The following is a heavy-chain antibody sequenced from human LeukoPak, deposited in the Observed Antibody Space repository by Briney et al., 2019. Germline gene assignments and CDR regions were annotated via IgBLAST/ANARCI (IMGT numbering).Heavy chain of an antibody. D-gene: IGHD2-2*01. J-gene: IGHJ5*02. V-gene: IGHV1-69*13. Sequence: GASVKVSCKASGGTFSSYAISWVRQAPGQGLEWMGGIIPIFGTADYAQKFQGRVTITADESTSTAYMELSSLRSEDTAVYYCASHSKGYCSSTSCYEGWFDPWGQGTLVTVSS. CDR1: GGTFSSYA. CDR3: ASHSKGYCSSTSCYEGWFDP. CDR2: IIPIFGTA.